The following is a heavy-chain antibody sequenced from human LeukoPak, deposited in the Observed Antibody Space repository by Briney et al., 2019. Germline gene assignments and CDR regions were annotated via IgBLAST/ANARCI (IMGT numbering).Heavy chain of an antibody. CDR3: ARVGEGSGRRWLPPFDY. V-gene: IGHV1-18*01. Sequence: ASVKVSCKASGYTFTSYGISWVRQAPGQGLEWMGWISAYNGNTNYAQKLQGRVTMTTDTSTSTAYMELRSLRSDDTAVYYCARVGEGSGRRWLPPFDYWGQGTLVTVSS. J-gene: IGHJ4*02. CDR2: ISAYNGNT. D-gene: IGHD6-19*01. CDR1: GYTFTSYG.